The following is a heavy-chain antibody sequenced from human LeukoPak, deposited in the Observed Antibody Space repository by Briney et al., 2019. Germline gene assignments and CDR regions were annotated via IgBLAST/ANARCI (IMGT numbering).Heavy chain of an antibody. CDR1: GFTFTSRSA. V-gene: IGHV1-58*01. D-gene: IGHD6-13*01. CDR3: AAPYTSSWFDL. Sequence: GASVRVSCKASGFTFTSRSAVKWVRRARGKRLEWTGWIVVDSDNTNYAENFQERVTITRDMSASTSYMELSSLRSEDTAVYFCAAPYTSSWFDLWGQGTLVTVSS. J-gene: IGHJ5*02. CDR2: IVVDSDNT.